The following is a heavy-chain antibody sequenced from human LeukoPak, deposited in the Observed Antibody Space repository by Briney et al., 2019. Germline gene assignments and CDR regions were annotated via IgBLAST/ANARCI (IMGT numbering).Heavy chain of an antibody. D-gene: IGHD3-22*01. Sequence: SETLSLTCAVYGGSFSGYYWSWIRQPPGKGLEWIGEINHSGSTNYNPSLKSRVTISVDTSKNQFSLKLSSVTAADTAVYYCARGLLGGMAGGQTYYYDSSGPYYYYMDVWGKGTTVTVSS. CDR3: ARGLLGGMAGGQTYYYDSSGPYYYYMDV. J-gene: IGHJ6*03. V-gene: IGHV4-34*01. CDR2: INHSGST. CDR1: GGSFSGYY.